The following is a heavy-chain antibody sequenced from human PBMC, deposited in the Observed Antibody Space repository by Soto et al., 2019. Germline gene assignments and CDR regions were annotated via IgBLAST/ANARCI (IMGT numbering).Heavy chain of an antibody. CDR3: ARAGGYGDYVGY. CDR1: GGSISSGGYY. Sequence: QVQLQESGPGLVKPLQTLSLTCTVSGGSISSGGYYWSWIRQHPGKGLEWIGYIYYSGSTYYNASLRSRVTLAVDTSKNQFSLKLSSVTAADTAVYYCARAGGYGDYVGYWGQGTLVTVSS. V-gene: IGHV4-31*03. CDR2: IYYSGST. J-gene: IGHJ4*02. D-gene: IGHD4-17*01.